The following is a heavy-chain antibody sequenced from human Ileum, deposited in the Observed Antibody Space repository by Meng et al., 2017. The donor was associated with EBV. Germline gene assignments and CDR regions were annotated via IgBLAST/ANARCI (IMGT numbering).Heavy chain of an antibody. D-gene: IGHD6-25*01. CDR3: ASLSGHGGY. CDR2: IHSDGSRT. V-gene: IGHV3-74*01. J-gene: IGHJ4*02. Sequence: EEALVGCGGGLVQPGWSLRLSCAASTLTFSTYWMDWVRPAPGQGLVWVSRIHSDGSRTTYADSVRGRFTISRDNAKNTFYLEMNSLRGEDTAVYYCASLSGHGGYWGQGTLVTVSS. CDR1: TLTFSTYW.